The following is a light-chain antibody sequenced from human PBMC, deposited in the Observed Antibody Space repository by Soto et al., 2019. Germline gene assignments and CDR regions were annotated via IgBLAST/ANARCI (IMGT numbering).Light chain of an antibody. V-gene: IGKV1-5*01. CDR1: QSISSW. CDR3: QQYNSYSLVT. Sequence: DIQMTQSPSTLSASVGDRVTITCRASQSISSWLAWYQQKAGKAPKLLIYDASSLESGVPSRFRGSGYGTEFTLTSSTLQPDDFATYYGQQYNSYSLVTFGQGTKLEIK. CDR2: DAS. J-gene: IGKJ2*01.